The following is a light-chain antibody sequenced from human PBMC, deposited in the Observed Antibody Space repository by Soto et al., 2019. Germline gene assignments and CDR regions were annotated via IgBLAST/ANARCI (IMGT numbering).Light chain of an antibody. V-gene: IGKV1-33*01. CDR2: DAS. Sequence: DIQMTHSPSSLSASVAVRVNITCQASDDISNYLNWYQQKPGKAPKVLIYDASHLESGVPSRFSGGGSGTEFTFTISSLQAEDIATYYWQQYANLPLAVGPGTKVDIK. CDR1: DDISNY. J-gene: IGKJ3*01. CDR3: QQYANLPLA.